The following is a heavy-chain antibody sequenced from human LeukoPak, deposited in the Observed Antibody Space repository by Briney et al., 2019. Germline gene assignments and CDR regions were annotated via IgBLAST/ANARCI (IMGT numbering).Heavy chain of an antibody. CDR2: INPNSGGT. CDR1: GYTFTGYY. D-gene: IGHD1-26*01. CDR3: ATFAGEHQAPFDY. J-gene: IGHJ4*02. Sequence: ASVKVSCKASGYTFTGYYLHWVRQAPGQGLEWMGWINPNSGGTNYAQKFQGRVTMTRDTSISTAYMELNRLRSDDTAVYYCATFAGEHQAPFDYWGQGTLVTVSS. V-gene: IGHV1-2*02.